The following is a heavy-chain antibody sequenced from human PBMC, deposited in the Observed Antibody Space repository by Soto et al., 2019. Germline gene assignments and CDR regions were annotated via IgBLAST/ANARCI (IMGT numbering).Heavy chain of an antibody. Sequence: QLQLQESGPGLVKPSETLSLTCSVSGDSINSDNYYWGWIRQPPGKALEWIGSIYYRGNTYYNPSPRTGGTISLEKYTSKSSLKLNSVTGADSAVYFCARLEGLATISYYFDYWGQGTLVTVSS. CDR1: GDSINSDNYY. J-gene: IGHJ4*02. CDR2: IYYRGNT. V-gene: IGHV4-39*01. CDR3: ARLEGLATISYYFDY. D-gene: IGHD3-9*01.